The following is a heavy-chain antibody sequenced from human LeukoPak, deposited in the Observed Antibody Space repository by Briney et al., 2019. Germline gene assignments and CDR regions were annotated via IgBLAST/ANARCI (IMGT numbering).Heavy chain of an antibody. V-gene: IGHV4-34*01. J-gene: IGHJ4*02. Sequence: GSLRLSCAASGFTFDDYGMSWVRQAPGKGLEWIGEIHHSGSANYNPSLKSRVTISLDTSENQFSLRLSSVTAADTAVYYCVRDRGEWSYSHDYWGQGTLVTVSS. CDR3: VRDRGEWSYSHDY. D-gene: IGHD3-10*01. CDR1: GFTFDDYG. CDR2: IHHSGSA.